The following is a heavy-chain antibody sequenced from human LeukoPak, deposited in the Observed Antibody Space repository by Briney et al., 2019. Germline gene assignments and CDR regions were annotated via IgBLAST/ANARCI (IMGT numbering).Heavy chain of an antibody. CDR1: GCTFTGYY. CDR2: INPNSGGT. Sequence: ASVKVSCKASGCTFTGYYMHWVRQAPGQGLEWMGWINPNSGGTNYAQKFQGRVTMTRDTSISTAYMEPSRLRSDDTAVYYCARMVRKRPTYNWFDPWGQGTLVTVSS. D-gene: IGHD3-10*01. J-gene: IGHJ5*02. V-gene: IGHV1-2*02. CDR3: ARMVRKRPTYNWFDP.